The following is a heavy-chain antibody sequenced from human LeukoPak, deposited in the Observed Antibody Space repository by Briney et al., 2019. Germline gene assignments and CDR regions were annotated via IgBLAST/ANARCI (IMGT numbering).Heavy chain of an antibody. Sequence: SFSVNTKYYGDSVKGRFTISRDNAKNSLYLHMDSLRAEDTAVYYCARGAYSSGWAYFDHWGQGTLVTVSS. CDR2: SFSVNTK. V-gene: IGHV3-11*04. D-gene: IGHD6-19*01. CDR3: ARGAYSSGWAYFDH. J-gene: IGHJ4*02.